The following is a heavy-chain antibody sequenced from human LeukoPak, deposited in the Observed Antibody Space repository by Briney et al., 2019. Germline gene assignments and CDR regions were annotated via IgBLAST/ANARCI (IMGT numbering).Heavy chain of an antibody. CDR2: IIPIFGTA. CDR1: GGTFSSYA. V-gene: IGHV1-69*13. CDR3: ARARGDIVLMVAPDFDY. D-gene: IGHD2-8*01. Sequence: SVKVSCKASGGTFSSYAISWVRQAPGQGLEWMGGIIPIFGTANYAQKFQGRVTITADESTSTAYMELSSLRSEDTAVYYCARARGDIVLMVAPDFDYWGQGTLVTVSS. J-gene: IGHJ4*02.